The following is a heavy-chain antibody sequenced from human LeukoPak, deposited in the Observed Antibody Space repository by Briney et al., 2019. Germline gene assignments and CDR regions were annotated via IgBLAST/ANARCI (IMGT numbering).Heavy chain of an antibody. CDR3: ARGGYSYGFRVAPIDY. J-gene: IGHJ4*02. CDR1: GGSFSGYY. D-gene: IGHD5-18*01. CDR2: INHSGST. Sequence: PSETLSLTCAVYGGSFSGYYWSWIRQPPGKGLEWIGEINHSGSTNYNPSLKSRVTISVDTPKNQFSLKLSSVTAADTAVYYCARGGYSYGFRVAPIDYWGQGTLVTVSS. V-gene: IGHV4-34*01.